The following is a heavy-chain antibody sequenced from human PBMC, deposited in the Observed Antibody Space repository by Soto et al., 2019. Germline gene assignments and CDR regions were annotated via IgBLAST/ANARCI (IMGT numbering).Heavy chain of an antibody. CDR3: ARQADSSRRPYYYGMDV. Sequence: PGGSLRLSCAASGFTFSSYSMNWVRQAPGKGLEWVSSISSSSSYKYYADSVKGRFTISRDNSKNSLYLQMNSLRAEDTAVYYCARQADSSRRPYYYGMDVWGQGTTVTVSS. CDR2: ISSSSSYK. D-gene: IGHD6-13*01. J-gene: IGHJ6*02. V-gene: IGHV3-21*01. CDR1: GFTFSSYS.